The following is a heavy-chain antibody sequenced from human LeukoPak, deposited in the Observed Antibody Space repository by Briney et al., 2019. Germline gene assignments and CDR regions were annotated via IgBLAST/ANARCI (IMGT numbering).Heavy chain of an antibody. CDR2: IYYSGST. D-gene: IGHD2-15*01. CDR3: ARGLIVVVVAATSQWFDP. J-gene: IGHJ5*02. Sequence: SETLSLTCTVSGGSINTDSYYWGWVRQPPGKGLEWIGSIYYSGSTWYNPSLKSRVTISVDTSNNQFSLKLSSVTAADTAVYYCARGLIVVVVAATSQWFDPWGQGTLVTVSS. V-gene: IGHV4-39*07. CDR1: GGSINTDSYY.